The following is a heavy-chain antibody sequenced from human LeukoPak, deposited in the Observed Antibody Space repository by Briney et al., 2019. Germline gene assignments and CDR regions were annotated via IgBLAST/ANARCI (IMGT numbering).Heavy chain of an antibody. V-gene: IGHV3-30*02. J-gene: IGHJ4*02. CDR1: GFTFSSYG. D-gene: IGHD3-22*01. CDR3: ARGTYCCDSSGYYAYFDY. CDR2: IRYDGSNK. Sequence: GGSLRLSCAASGFTFSSYGMHWVRQAPGKGLEWVAFIRYDGSNKYYVDSVKGRFTISRDNAKNSLYLQMNSLRAEDTAVYYCARGTYCCDSSGYYAYFDYWGQGTLVTVSS.